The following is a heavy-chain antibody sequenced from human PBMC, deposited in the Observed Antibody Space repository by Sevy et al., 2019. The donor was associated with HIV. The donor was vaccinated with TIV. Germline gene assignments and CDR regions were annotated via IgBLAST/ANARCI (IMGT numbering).Heavy chain of an antibody. Sequence: GGSLRLSCAASGFTFSNYAMSWVRQAPGKGLEWVSSISRSGSSTGYADSVKGRFTISRDNSMNTLYLQMNSLRAEDTAVYYCAKVDVVVPVADYGLDVWGQGTTVTVSS. J-gene: IGHJ6*02. CDR3: AKVDVVVPVADYGLDV. CDR1: GFTFSNYA. D-gene: IGHD2-2*01. CDR2: ISRSGSST. V-gene: IGHV3-23*01.